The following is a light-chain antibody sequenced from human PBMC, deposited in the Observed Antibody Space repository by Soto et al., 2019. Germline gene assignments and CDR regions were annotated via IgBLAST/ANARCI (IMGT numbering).Light chain of an antibody. CDR2: DAS. Sequence: IVLTQSPGTLSLSPGEGATLSCRASQSVPRSYLAWYQQRPGRAPKLLIYDASNRATGIPDRFSGSESGTDFTLTISRLEPEDFAVYYCHQYAWSPLTFGQGTRLEI. V-gene: IGKV3-20*01. CDR1: QSVPRSY. J-gene: IGKJ5*01. CDR3: HQYAWSPLT.